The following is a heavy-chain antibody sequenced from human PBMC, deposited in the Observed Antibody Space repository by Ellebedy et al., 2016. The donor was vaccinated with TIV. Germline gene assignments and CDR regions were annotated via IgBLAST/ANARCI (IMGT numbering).Heavy chain of an antibody. J-gene: IGHJ6*02. V-gene: IGHV1-18*04. CDR2: ISKDNGDT. CDR3: ARGTPGDYYGLDV. CDR1: SYSFTSFG. Sequence: ASVKVSCKASSYSFTSFGISWARQPPGQGLEWMGWISKDNGDTLYAQKFQGRVIMTRVTSTTTAYMELRSLTPDDTAVYYCARGTPGDYYGLDVWGQGTTVTVS.